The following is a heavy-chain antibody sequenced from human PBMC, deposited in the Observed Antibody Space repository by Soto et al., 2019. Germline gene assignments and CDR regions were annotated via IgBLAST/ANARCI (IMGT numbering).Heavy chain of an antibody. CDR1: GYTFNRHD. CDR3: AREGLYGSIQDNTFDI. J-gene: IGHJ3*02. D-gene: IGHD6-19*01. Sequence: QVQLVQSGAEVKRSGASVRISCKASGYTFNRHDINWVRQATGQGPEWIGWMNPNSGNTGYAQQFQGRVTMTRDSSITTADMDLSSLTSEDTAIYYCAREGLYGSIQDNTFDIWGQGTMVSVSS. V-gene: IGHV1-8*01. CDR2: MNPNSGNT.